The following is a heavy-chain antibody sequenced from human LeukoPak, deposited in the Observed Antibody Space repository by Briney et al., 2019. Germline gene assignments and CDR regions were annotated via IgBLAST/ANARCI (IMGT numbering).Heavy chain of an antibody. CDR3: AHRRGYYDSSGYYSGHFDF. CDR2: FYWDDDK. J-gene: IGHJ4*02. V-gene: IGHV2-5*02. CDR1: GFSLSTSGVG. Sequence: ASGPTLVNPTQTLTLTCTFSGFSLSTSGVGVGWIRQPPGKALEWLALFYWDDDKRYSPSLKSRLTITKDTSKNQVVLTMTNMDPVGTATYFCAHRRGYYDSSGYYSGHFDFWGQGTLVTVSS. D-gene: IGHD3-22*01.